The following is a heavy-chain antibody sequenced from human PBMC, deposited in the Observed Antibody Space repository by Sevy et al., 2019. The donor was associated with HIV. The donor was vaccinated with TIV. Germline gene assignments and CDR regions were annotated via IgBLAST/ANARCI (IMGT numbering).Heavy chain of an antibody. J-gene: IGHJ6*02. Sequence: GGSLRLSCAASGFTFSSYGMHWVRQAPGKGLEWVAVIWYDGSNKYYADSVKGRFTISRDNSKNTLYLQMNSLRPEDTAVYYCARDGESAGNYYGMDVWGQGTTVTVSS. CDR1: GFTFSSYG. CDR3: ARDGESAGNYYGMDV. V-gene: IGHV3-33*01. D-gene: IGHD3-3*01. CDR2: IWYDGSNK.